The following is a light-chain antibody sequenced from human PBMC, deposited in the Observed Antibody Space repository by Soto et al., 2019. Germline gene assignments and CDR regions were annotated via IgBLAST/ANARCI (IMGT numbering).Light chain of an antibody. CDR2: DSS. CDR3: QQRGDWPRT. V-gene: IGKV3-11*01. CDR1: QSFSNN. J-gene: IGKJ1*01. Sequence: EIVLTQSPATLSLSTGERATLSCRASQSFSNNLAWYQQKPGQAPRLLIYDSSTRATGIPPRFSGSGSGTDFTLTISSLEPADFAVYYCQQRGDWPRTFGQGTKVDIK.